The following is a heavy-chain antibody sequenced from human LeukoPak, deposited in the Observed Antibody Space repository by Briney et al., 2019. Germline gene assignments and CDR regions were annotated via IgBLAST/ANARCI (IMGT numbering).Heavy chain of an antibody. V-gene: IGHV4-34*01. CDR3: ASNCGGDCYRSSRPPFDY. CDR2: INHSGST. CDR1: GGSFSGYY. D-gene: IGHD2-21*02. J-gene: IGHJ4*02. Sequence: PSKTLSLTCAVYGGSFSGYYWSWIRQPPGKGLEWIGEINHSGSTNYNPSLKSRVTISVDTSKNQFSLKLSSVTAADTAVYYCASNCGGDCYRSSRPPFDYWGQGTLVTVSS.